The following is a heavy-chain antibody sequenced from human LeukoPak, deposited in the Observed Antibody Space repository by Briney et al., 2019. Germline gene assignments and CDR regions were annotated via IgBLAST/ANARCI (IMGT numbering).Heavy chain of an antibody. CDR1: GGTFSRYV. CDR3: AREGHYSGSGSLPPPLDY. J-gene: IGHJ4*02. V-gene: IGHV1-69*01. Sequence: VASVKVSCKASGGTFSRYVINWVRQAPGQGLEWMGGIIPIFGTANYAQKFKGRVTITADEFMSTAYMELSSLRSEDTAVYYCAREGHYSGSGSLPPPLDYWGQGTLVTVSS. CDR2: IIPIFGTA. D-gene: IGHD3-10*01.